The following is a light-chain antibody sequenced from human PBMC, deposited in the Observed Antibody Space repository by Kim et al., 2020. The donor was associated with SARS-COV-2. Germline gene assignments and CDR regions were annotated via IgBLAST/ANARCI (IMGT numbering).Light chain of an antibody. CDR3: QVWDSISDHWV. CDR2: YNN. V-gene: IGLV3-21*04. Sequence: APGKTAKITCGGDNVGSQSVQWFQQKPGQAPVLVIYYNNDRPSGIPERFSGSNSGNTATLTINRVEGGDEADYYCQVWDSISDHWVFGGGTQLTVL. CDR1: NVGSQS. J-gene: IGLJ3*02.